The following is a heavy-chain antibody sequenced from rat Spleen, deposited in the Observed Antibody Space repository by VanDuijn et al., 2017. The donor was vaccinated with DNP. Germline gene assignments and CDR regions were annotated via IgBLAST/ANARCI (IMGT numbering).Heavy chain of an antibody. V-gene: IGHV3-3*01. J-gene: IGHJ3*01. Sequence: EVQLQESGPGLVKPSQSLSLTCSVTGYSITSNYWGWIRKFPGNKLEWMGYVTGAGDTDYNPSLKSPISISRDTSKNQFFLQVKSVTTEDTATYYCARTYLGYDYWFAYWGQGTLVTVSS. D-gene: IGHD1-7*01. CDR2: VTGAGDT. CDR1: GYSITSNY. CDR3: ARTYLGYDYWFAY.